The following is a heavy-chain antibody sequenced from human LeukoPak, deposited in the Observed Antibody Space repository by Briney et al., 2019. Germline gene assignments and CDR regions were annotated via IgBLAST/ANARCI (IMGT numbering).Heavy chain of an antibody. D-gene: IGHD2-8*01. CDR1: GGSISSSSYY. CDR2: IYYSGST. V-gene: IGHV4-39*07. J-gene: IGHJ4*02. CDR3: SRENGAFSPFGY. Sequence: SETLSLTCTVSGGSISSSSYYWGWIRQPPGKGLEWIGSIYYSGSTYYNPSLKSRVTLALDTSKNHLSLSLTSVTAADTAVYYCSRENGAFSPFGYWGQGTLVTVPS.